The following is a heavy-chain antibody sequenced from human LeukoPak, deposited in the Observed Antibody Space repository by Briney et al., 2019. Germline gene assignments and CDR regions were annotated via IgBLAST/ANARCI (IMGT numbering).Heavy chain of an antibody. Sequence: GASVKVSCKASGYTFTSYYMHWVRQAPGQGLEWMGIINPSGGSTSYAQKFQGRVTMTRDMSTSTVYMELSSLRSEDTAVYYCAREGGFETSIVGATPWYFDYWGQGTLVTVSS. CDR2: INPSGGST. CDR3: AREGGFETSIVGATPWYFDY. J-gene: IGHJ4*02. CDR1: GYTFTSYY. V-gene: IGHV1-46*01. D-gene: IGHD1-26*01.